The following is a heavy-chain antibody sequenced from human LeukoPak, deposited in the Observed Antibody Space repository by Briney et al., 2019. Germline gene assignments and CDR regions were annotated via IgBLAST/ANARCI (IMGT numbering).Heavy chain of an antibody. CDR3: ARLYDSSGYYYYYYYMDV. J-gene: IGHJ6*03. V-gene: IGHV3-48*03. CDR1: GFTFSSYE. D-gene: IGHD3-22*01. Sequence: GGSLRLSCAASGFTFSSYEMNWVRQAPGKGLEWVSYISSSGSTIYYADSVKGRFTISRDNAKNSLYLQMNSLRAEDTAVYYCARLYDSSGYYYYYYYMDVWGKGTTVTISS. CDR2: ISSSGSTI.